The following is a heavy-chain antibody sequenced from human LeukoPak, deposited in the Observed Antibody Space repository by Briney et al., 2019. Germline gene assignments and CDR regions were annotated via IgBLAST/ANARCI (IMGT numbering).Heavy chain of an antibody. V-gene: IGHV3-30*18. CDR3: AKGQITRSDRFDY. Sequence: GGSLRLSCAASGFTFSSYAMHWVRQAPGKGLEWVALISYDGSNKYNADSVKGRFTISRDNSKNTLYLQMNSLRAEDTAVYYCAKGQITRSDRFDYWGQGTLVTVSS. D-gene: IGHD3-16*01. CDR1: GFTFSSYA. CDR2: ISYDGSNK. J-gene: IGHJ4*02.